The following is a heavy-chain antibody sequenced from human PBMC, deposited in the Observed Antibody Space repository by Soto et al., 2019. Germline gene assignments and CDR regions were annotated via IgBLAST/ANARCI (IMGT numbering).Heavy chain of an antibody. V-gene: IGHV5-10-1*01. Sequence: VESLKISCKGSGYSFTSYWISWVRQMPGKGLEWMGRIDPSDSYPNYSPSFQGHVTISADKSISTAYLQWSSLKAADTDMYYCARIRYYSDSSGYPCAFDIWGQGTMVTVSS. CDR2: IDPSDSYP. J-gene: IGHJ3*02. CDR3: ARIRYYSDSSGYPCAFDI. D-gene: IGHD3-22*01. CDR1: GYSFTSYW.